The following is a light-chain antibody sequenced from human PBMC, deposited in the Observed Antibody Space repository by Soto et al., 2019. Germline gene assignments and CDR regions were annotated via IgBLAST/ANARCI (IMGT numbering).Light chain of an antibody. CDR3: QQYNNWPLT. CDR2: GAS. J-gene: IGKJ4*01. CDR1: KTIYNN. V-gene: IGKV3-15*01. Sequence: EIVMTQSPATLSVSPGERVTLSGRASKTIYNNLAWYQQKPGQAPRPLIYGASARATGIQARFSGSGSGTEFTLTISSLQSEDFAVYYCQQYNNWPLTFGGGTKVEIK.